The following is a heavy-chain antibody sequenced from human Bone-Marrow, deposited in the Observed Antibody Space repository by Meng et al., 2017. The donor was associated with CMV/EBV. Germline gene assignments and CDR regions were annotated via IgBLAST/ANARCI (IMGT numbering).Heavy chain of an antibody. CDR2: IWYDGSNK. J-gene: IGHJ4*02. CDR3: ARADYGVDY. D-gene: IGHD4-17*01. CDR1: GFTFSSYG. V-gene: IGHV3-33*01. Sequence: QVQLVESGGGVVQPGRSLRLSCAASGFTFSSYGMHWVRQAPGKGLEWVAVIWYDGSNKYYVDSVKGRFTISRDNSKNTLYLQMNSLRAEDTAVYYCARADYGVDYWGQGTLVTVSS.